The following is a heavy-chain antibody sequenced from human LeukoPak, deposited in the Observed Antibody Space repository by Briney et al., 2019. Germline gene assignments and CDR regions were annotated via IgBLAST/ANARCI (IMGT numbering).Heavy chain of an antibody. CDR2: IKRDGSDQ. D-gene: IGHD2-15*01. Sequence: GGSLRLSCAASGFIFSNFWIRGLPQSPGKGLEWVANIKRDGSDQYYVDSVKGRFIIARDNAKNSVSLQMSSRRAEDTAVYYCGGGPGYWGQGTLVTVTS. V-gene: IGHV3-7*01. CDR1: GFIFSNFW. CDR3: GGGPGY. J-gene: IGHJ4*02.